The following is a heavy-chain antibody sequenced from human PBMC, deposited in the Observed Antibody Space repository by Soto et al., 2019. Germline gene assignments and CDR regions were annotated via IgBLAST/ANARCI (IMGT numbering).Heavy chain of an antibody. J-gene: IGHJ4*02. D-gene: IGHD1-26*01. Sequence: GASVKVSCKASGYTFTSYAMHWVRQAPGQRLEWMGWINAGNGNTKYSQKFQGRVTITRDTSASTAYMELSSLRSEDTAVYYCARDSESYWDYFDYWGQGTLVTVSS. CDR2: INAGNGNT. V-gene: IGHV1-3*01. CDR1: GYTFTSYA. CDR3: ARDSESYWDYFDY.